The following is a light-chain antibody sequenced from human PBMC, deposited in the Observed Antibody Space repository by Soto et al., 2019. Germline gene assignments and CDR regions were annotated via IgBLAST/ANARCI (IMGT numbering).Light chain of an antibody. J-gene: IGLJ2*01. Sequence: QPVLTQPPSASASLGASVTLTCTLSSGYSNYKVDWYQQRPGKGPRFVMRVGTGGIVGSKGDGIPDRFSVLGSGLNRYLTIKNIQEEDESDYHCGADHGSGSNFVLAVFGGGTKVTVL. V-gene: IGLV9-49*01. CDR2: VGTGGIVG. CDR3: GADHGSGSNFVLAV. CDR1: SGYSNYK.